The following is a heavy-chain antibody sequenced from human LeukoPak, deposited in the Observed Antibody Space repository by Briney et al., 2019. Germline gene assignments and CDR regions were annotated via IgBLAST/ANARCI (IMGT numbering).Heavy chain of an antibody. Sequence: GGSLRLSCAASGFTFSNYGMNWVRLAPGKGLEWVSGITGRGETKYYADSVKGRLTISRDNSKNTLYLQINSLRAEDTAVYYCAQDRAWIQFLYWGQGTLVTVS. V-gene: IGHV3-23*01. CDR2: ITGRGETK. CDR3: AQDRAWIQFLY. J-gene: IGHJ4*02. D-gene: IGHD5-18*01. CDR1: GFTFSNYG.